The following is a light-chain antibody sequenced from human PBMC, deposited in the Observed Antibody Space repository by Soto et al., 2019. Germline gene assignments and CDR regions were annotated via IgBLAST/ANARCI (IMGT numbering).Light chain of an antibody. CDR3: QQYGRSPNT. Sequence: EIGVTQSPGTLSLSPGERATLSCRASQSVNNDFLAWYQQKPGQAPRLLIYGASSRATGIPDRFSGSGSGTDFTLTINRVEPEDFAVYYCQQYGRSPNTFGQGTRLEIK. CDR2: GAS. CDR1: QSVNNDF. V-gene: IGKV3-20*01. J-gene: IGKJ2*01.